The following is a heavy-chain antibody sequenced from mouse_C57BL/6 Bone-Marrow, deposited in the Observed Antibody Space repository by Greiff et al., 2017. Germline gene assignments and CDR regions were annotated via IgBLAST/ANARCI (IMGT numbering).Heavy chain of an antibody. J-gene: IGHJ2*01. D-gene: IGHD2-5*01. V-gene: IGHV1-85*01. Sequence: QVQLQQSGPELVKPGASVKLSCKASGYTFTSYDINWVKQRPGQGLEWIGWIYPRDGSTKYNGKFKGKVTLTVDTSTSTGYMEPQSLTSEDSAVYVCEREGSIETFDYWGQGTTLTVSS. CDR2: IYPRDGST. CDR3: EREGSIETFDY. CDR1: GYTFTSYD.